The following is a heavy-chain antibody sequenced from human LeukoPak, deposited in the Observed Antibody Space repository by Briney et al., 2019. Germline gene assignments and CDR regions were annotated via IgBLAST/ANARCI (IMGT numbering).Heavy chain of an antibody. CDR2: ISHSGST. D-gene: IGHD1-26*01. J-gene: IGHJ5*02. CDR3: AREDSGSYYH. Sequence: PSETLSLTCSVSGYSISSGYYWGWIRQPPGKGLEWIGTISHSGSTYYNPSLKSRVTISLDTSKNQFFLRLSSVTAADTAVYYCAREDSGSYYHWGQGTLVTVSS. V-gene: IGHV4-38-2*02. CDR1: GYSISSGYY.